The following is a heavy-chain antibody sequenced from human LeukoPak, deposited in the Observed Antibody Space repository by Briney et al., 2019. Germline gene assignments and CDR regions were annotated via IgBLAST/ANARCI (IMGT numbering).Heavy chain of an antibody. V-gene: IGHV4-34*01. CDR3: TRRVAVTGTPKAYFDY. Sequence: PSETLSLTCAVYGGSFSGYYWSWSRQPPGKGLEWIGEINHSGSTNYNPSLKSRVTISVDTSKNQFSLKLSSVTTADTAVYFCTRRVAVTGTPKAYFDYWGQGILVTVSS. CDR2: INHSGST. D-gene: IGHD6-19*01. J-gene: IGHJ4*02. CDR1: GGSFSGYY.